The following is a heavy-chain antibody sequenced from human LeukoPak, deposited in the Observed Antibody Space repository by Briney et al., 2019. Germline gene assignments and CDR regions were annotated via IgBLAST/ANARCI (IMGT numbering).Heavy chain of an antibody. CDR1: GGSISSGGYY. Sequence: SETLSLTCTVSGGSISSGGYYWSWIRQHPGKGLEWIGYIYYSGSTYYNPSLKSRVTISVDTSKNQFSLKLSSVTAADTAVYYCARVGRGYLFDYWGQGTLVTVSS. CDR2: IYYSGST. D-gene: IGHD3-22*01. J-gene: IGHJ4*02. V-gene: IGHV4-31*03. CDR3: ARVGRGYLFDY.